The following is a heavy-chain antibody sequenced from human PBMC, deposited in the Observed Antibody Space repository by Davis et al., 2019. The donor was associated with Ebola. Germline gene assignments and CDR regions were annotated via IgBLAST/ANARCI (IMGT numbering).Heavy chain of an antibody. CDR3: AKNRGVYCSGGSCYSDD. J-gene: IGHJ4*02. D-gene: IGHD2-15*01. CDR1: GFTFSSYW. CDR2: ISGSGGST. Sequence: GGSLRLSCAASGFTFSSYWMSWVRQAPGKGLEWVSAISGSGGSTYYADSAKGRFTISRDNSKNTLYLQMNSLRAEDTAVYYCAKNRGVYCSGGSCYSDDWGQGTLVTVSS. V-gene: IGHV3-23*01.